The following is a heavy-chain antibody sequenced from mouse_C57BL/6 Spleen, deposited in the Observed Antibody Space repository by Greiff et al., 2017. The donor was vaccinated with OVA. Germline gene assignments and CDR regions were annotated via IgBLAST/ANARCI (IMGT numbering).Heavy chain of an antibody. J-gene: IGHJ4*01. CDR3: ARWGERDAMDY. CDR1: GYTFTSYW. D-gene: IGHD2-13*01. Sequence: QVHVKQPGAELVKPGASVKMSCKASGYTFTSYWITWVKQRPGQGLEWIGDIYPGSGSTNYNEKFKSKATLTVDTSSSTAYMQLSSLTSEDSAVYYCARWGERDAMDYWGQGTSVTVSS. CDR2: IYPGSGST. V-gene: IGHV1-55*01.